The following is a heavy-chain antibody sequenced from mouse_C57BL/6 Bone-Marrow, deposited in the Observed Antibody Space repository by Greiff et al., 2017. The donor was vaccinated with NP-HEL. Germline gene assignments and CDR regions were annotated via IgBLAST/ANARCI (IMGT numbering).Heavy chain of an antibody. J-gene: IGHJ2*01. CDR3: ARYHYRSPFDY. Sequence: EVKLVESGGGLVQPEGSLSLSCAASGFTFTDYYMSWVRQPPGKALEWLGFIRNKANGYTTEYSASVKGRFTISRDNPQSILYLQMNALRAEDSATYYRARYHYRSPFDYWGQGTTLTVSS. CDR1: GFTFTDYY. D-gene: IGHD2-14*01. CDR2: IRNKANGYTT. V-gene: IGHV7-3*01.